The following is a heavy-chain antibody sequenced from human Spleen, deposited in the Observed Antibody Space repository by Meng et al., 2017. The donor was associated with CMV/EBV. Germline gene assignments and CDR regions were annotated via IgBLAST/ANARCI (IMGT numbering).Heavy chain of an antibody. CDR3: ARHVIAVSWFDP. CDR1: GGSFNVYY. CDR2: INHSGNN. V-gene: IGHV4-34*01. J-gene: IGHJ5*02. Sequence: SETLSLTCAVYGGSFNVYYWSWIRQPPGKGLEWIGEINHSGNNKYNPSLKSRVTTSVDTSKNQLSLKLSSVTAADTAVYYCARHVIAVSWFDPWGQGTLVTVSS. D-gene: IGHD3-16*02.